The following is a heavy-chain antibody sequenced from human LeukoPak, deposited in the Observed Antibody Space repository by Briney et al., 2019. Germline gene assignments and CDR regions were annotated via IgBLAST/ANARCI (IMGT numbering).Heavy chain of an antibody. D-gene: IGHD3-10*01. CDR2: IYYSGST. Sequence: TSETLSLTCTVSGGSISSYYWSWIRQPPGKGLEWIGYIYYSGSTNYNPSLKSRVTISVDTSKNQFSLKLSSVTAADTAVYYCARDSGTTGEVKFDPWGQGTLVTVSS. CDR3: ARDSGTTGEVKFDP. CDR1: GGSISSYY. J-gene: IGHJ5*02. V-gene: IGHV4-59*12.